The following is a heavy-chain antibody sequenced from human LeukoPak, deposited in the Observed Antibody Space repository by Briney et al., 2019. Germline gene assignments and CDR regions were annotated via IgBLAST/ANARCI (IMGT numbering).Heavy chain of an antibody. V-gene: IGHV3-21*01. CDR2: ISTSSSDI. Sequence: PGGSLRLSCAASGFTFDSYTVNWVRQAPGKGLEWVSSISTSSSDIYYADSVKGRFIISRDNAKNSLYLQMNSLRAEDTAVYYCAAHPSSAYWGRGTLVTVSS. CDR1: GFTFDSYT. J-gene: IGHJ4*02. CDR3: AAHPSSAY. D-gene: IGHD6-6*01.